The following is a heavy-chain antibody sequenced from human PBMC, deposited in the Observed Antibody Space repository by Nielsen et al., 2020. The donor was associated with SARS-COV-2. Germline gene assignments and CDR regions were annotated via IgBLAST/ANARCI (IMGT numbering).Heavy chain of an antibody. V-gene: IGHV1-69*13. D-gene: IGHD2-15*01. Sequence: SVKVSCKASGGTFSSYAISWVRQAPGQGLEWMGGIIPIFGIANYAQKFQGRVTITADESTSTAYMELSSLRSEDTAVYYCARATGGYCSGGSCYYFDYWGQGTLVTVSS. J-gene: IGHJ4*02. CDR1: GGTFSSYA. CDR3: ARATGGYCSGGSCYYFDY. CDR2: IIPIFGIA.